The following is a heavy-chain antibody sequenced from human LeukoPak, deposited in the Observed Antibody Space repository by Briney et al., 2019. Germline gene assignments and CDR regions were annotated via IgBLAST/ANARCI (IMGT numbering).Heavy chain of an antibody. J-gene: IGHJ4*02. D-gene: IGHD6-13*01. CDR2: IYTSGST. V-gene: IGHV4-61*02. CDR3: ARDWGPSAATPFYFDY. CDR1: GGSISSGSYY. Sequence: PSETLSLTCTVSGGSISSGSYYWSWIRQPAGKGLEWIGRIYTSGSTNYNPSLKSRVTISVDTSKNQFSLNLISATAADTAVYYCARDWGPSAATPFYFDYWGQGALVTVSS.